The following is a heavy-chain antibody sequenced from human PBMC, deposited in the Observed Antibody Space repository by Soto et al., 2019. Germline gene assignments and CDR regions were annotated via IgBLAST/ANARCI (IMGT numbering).Heavy chain of an antibody. Sequence: ILSLTCTVSGGSISSGGYSWRWIRQPPGKGLEWIGYIYHRGSTYYNPSLKSRVTISVDRSKNQFSLKLSSVTAADTAVYYCARAGVNYYGSGTGFDPWGQGTLVTVSS. CDR2: IYHRGST. CDR3: ARAGVNYYGSGTGFDP. CDR1: GGSISSGGYS. J-gene: IGHJ5*02. V-gene: IGHV4-30-2*01. D-gene: IGHD3-10*01.